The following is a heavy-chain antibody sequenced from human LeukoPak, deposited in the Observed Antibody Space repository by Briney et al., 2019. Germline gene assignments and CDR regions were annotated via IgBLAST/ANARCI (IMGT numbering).Heavy chain of an antibody. CDR2: ISYDGSNR. CDR3: VRENWNWRPHYYYGMDV. V-gene: IGHV3-30-3*01. CDR1: GFTFSSYA. J-gene: IGHJ6*02. D-gene: IGHD1-7*01. Sequence: PGGSLRLSCAASGFTFSSYAMHWVRQAPGKGLEWVAVISYDGSNRYYADSVKGRFTISRDNSKNTLYLQMNSLRAEDTAVYYCVRENWNWRPHYYYGMDVWGQGTTVTVSS.